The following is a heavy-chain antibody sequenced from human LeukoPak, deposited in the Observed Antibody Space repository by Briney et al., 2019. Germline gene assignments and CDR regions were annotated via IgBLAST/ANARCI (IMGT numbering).Heavy chain of an antibody. CDR2: ISSSGGST. J-gene: IGHJ4*02. D-gene: IGHD3-10*01. CDR1: GFTFSSYA. CDR3: AKTLSGARWYFDY. V-gene: IGHV3-23*01. Sequence: PGGSLRLSCAASGFTFSSYAMSWVRQAPGKGLERVSAISSSGGSTYYADSVKGRFTISRDNSKNTLYLQMNSLRAEDTAVYYCAKTLSGARWYFDYWGQGTLVTVSS.